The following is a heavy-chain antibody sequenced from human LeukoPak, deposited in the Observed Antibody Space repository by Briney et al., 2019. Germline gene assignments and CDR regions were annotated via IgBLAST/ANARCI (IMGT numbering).Heavy chain of an antibody. CDR2: INHSGST. J-gene: IGHJ4*02. D-gene: IGHD3-22*01. Sequence: SETLSLTCAVYGGSFSGYYWSWIRQPPGKGPEWIGEINHSGSTNYNPSLKSRVTISVDTSKNQFSLKLSSVTAADTAVYYCARGPRSQYHYYHSSDHDYWGQGTLVTVSS. V-gene: IGHV4-34*01. CDR3: ARGPRSQYHYYHSSDHDY. CDR1: GGSFSGYY.